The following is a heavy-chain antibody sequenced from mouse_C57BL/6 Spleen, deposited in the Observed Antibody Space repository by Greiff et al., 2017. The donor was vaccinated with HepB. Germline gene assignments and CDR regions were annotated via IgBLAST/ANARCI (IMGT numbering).Heavy chain of an antibody. CDR1: GYSITSGYY. CDR2: ISYDGSN. Sequence: EVKLQESGPGLVKPSQSLSLTCSVTGYSITSGYYWNWIRQFPGNKLEWMGYISYDGSNNYNPSLKNRISIPRDTSKNQFFLKLNSVTTEDTATYYCARETDDYDVFAYWGQGTLVTVSA. V-gene: IGHV3-6*01. CDR3: ARETDDYDVFAY. J-gene: IGHJ3*01. D-gene: IGHD2-4*01.